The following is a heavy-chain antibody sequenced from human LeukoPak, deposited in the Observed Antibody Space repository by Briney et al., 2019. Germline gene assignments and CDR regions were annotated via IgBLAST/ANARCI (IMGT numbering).Heavy chain of an antibody. V-gene: IGHV4-34*01. Sequence: SETLSLTCAVYGGSFSGYYWSWIRQPPGKGLEWIGEINHSGSTNYNPSPKTRITISVDTSKNQFSLKLSSVTDADTAVYYCARDGGYYDFWSGYYEYWGQGTLVTVSS. CDR1: GGSFSGYY. CDR3: ARDGGYYDFWSGYYEY. CDR2: INHSGST. J-gene: IGHJ4*02. D-gene: IGHD3-3*01.